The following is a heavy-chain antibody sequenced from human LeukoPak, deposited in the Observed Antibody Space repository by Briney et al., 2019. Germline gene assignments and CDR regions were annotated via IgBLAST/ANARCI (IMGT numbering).Heavy chain of an antibody. J-gene: IGHJ3*02. Sequence: GGSLRLSCAASGFTFSSYGMSWVRQAPGKGLEWVSAISGSGGSTYYADSVKGRFTISRDNSKNTLYLQMNSLRAEDTAVYYCVSDSSGGYGAAFDIWGQGTMVTVSS. D-gene: IGHD6-19*01. CDR1: GFTFSSYG. CDR2: ISGSGGST. CDR3: VSDSSGGYGAAFDI. V-gene: IGHV3-23*01.